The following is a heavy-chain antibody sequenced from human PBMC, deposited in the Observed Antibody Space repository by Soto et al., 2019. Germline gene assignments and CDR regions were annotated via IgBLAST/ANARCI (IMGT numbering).Heavy chain of an antibody. Sequence: GGSLRLSCAASGFTFSSYSMNWVRQAPGKGLEWVSYISSSSSTIYYADSVKGRFTISRDNAKNSLYLQMNSLRAEDTAVYYCARHPERIAQIGWFAPWGQGTRAPVPS. J-gene: IGHJ5*02. CDR1: GFTFSSYS. CDR2: ISSSSSTI. V-gene: IGHV3-48*01. D-gene: IGHD6-13*01. CDR3: ARHPERIAQIGWFAP.